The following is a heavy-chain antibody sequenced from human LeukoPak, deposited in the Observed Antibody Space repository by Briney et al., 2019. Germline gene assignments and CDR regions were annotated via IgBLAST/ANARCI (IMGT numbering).Heavy chain of an antibody. CDR2: IKQDGSEK. V-gene: IGHV3-7*01. CDR1: GFIFSSYL. J-gene: IGHJ3*02. Sequence: PGGSLRLSCAASGFIFSSYLMSWVRQAPGKGLEWVANIKQDGSEKYYVDSVKGRFIISRDNAKNSLYLQMNSLRAEDTAVYYCARGIVGAEDAFDIWGQGTMVTVSS. D-gene: IGHD1-26*01. CDR3: ARGIVGAEDAFDI.